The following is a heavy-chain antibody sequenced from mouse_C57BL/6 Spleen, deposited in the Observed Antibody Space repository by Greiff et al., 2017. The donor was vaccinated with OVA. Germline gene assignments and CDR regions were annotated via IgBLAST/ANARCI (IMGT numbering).Heavy chain of an antibody. D-gene: IGHD1-1*01. J-gene: IGHJ1*03. Sequence: QVQLQQPGAELVKPGASVKMSCKASGYTFTSYWITWVKQRPGQGLEWIGDIYPGSGSTNYNEKFKSKATLTVDTSSSTAYMQLSSLTSEDSAVYYWARGYYGSSYDWYFDVWGTGTTVTVSS. CDR2: IYPGSGST. CDR3: ARGYYGSSYDWYFDV. V-gene: IGHV1-55*01. CDR1: GYTFTSYW.